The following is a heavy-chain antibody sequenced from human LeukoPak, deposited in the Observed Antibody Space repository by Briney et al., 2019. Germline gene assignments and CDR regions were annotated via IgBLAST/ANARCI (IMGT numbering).Heavy chain of an antibody. CDR2: IRYDGSNK. CDR1: GFTFSSYG. J-gene: IGHJ6*03. Sequence: PGGSLRLSCAASGFTFSSYGMHWVRQAPGKGLEWVVFIRYDGSNKYYADSVKGRFTISRDNSKNTLYLKMNSLRAEDTAVYYCAKGGGWEVQYYYYYMDVWGKGTTVTISS. D-gene: IGHD1-26*01. CDR3: AKGGGWEVQYYYYYMDV. V-gene: IGHV3-30*02.